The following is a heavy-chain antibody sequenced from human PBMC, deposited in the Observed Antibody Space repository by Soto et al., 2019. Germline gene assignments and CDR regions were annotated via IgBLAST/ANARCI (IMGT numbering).Heavy chain of an antibody. V-gene: IGHV1-24*01. J-gene: IGHJ5*02. CDR1: GYTLTELS. D-gene: IGHD3-10*01. CDR2: FDPEDGET. Sequence: ASVKVSCKVSGYTLTELSMHWVRQAPGKGLEWMGGFDPEDGETIYAQKFQGRVTMTEDTSTDTAYMELSSLRSEDTAVYYCATAVGSGSYYNVFRYWFDPGGQGTLVTVSS. CDR3: ATAVGSGSYYNVFRYWFDP.